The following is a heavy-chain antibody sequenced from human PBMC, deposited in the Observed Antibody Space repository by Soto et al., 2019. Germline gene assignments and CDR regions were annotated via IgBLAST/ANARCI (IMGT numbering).Heavy chain of an antibody. CDR3: ARPRIIGSQRTIDAFDI. D-gene: IGHD3-10*01. J-gene: IGHJ3*02. Sequence: QVQLVQSGAEVKKPGSSVKVSCKASGGTFSSYAISWVRQAPGQGLEWMGGIIPIFGTANYAQKFQGRVTSTADESTSTAYMELSSLRSEDTAVYYCARPRIIGSQRTIDAFDIWGQGTMVTVSS. CDR1: GGTFSSYA. CDR2: IIPIFGTA. V-gene: IGHV1-69*01.